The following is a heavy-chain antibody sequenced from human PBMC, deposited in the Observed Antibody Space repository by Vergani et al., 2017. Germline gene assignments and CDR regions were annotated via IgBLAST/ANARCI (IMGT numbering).Heavy chain of an antibody. CDR2: INHSGST. CDR1: GGSFSGYY. CDR3: ARGGCSSTSCQKYYYYYGMDV. V-gene: IGHV4-34*01. D-gene: IGHD2-2*01. Sequence: QVQLPQWGAGLLKPSETLSLTCAVYGGSFSGYYWSWIRQPPGKGLEWIGEINHSGSTNYNPSLKSRVTISVDTSKNQFSLKLSSVTAADTAVYYCARGGCSSTSCQKYYYYYGMDVWGQGTTVTVSS. J-gene: IGHJ6*02.